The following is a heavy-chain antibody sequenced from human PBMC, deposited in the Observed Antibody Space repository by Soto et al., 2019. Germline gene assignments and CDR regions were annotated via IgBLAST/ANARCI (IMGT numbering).Heavy chain of an antibody. Sequence: PGGSLRLSCAASGFTFSSHGMHWVRQAPGKGLEWVAVIWFDGSNKYYADSVKGRFTISRDNSKNTLYLQWGSLKASDTAMYYCARLWSHNGHTIFGVVIPNGSYGMDVWGQGTTVTVSS. CDR1: GFTFSSHG. CDR2: IWFDGSNK. CDR3: ARLWSHNGHTIFGVVIPNGSYGMDV. V-gene: IGHV3-33*01. D-gene: IGHD3-3*01. J-gene: IGHJ6*02.